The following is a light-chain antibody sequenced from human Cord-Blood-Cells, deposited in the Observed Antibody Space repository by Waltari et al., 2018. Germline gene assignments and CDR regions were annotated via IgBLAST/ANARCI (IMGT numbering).Light chain of an antibody. CDR2: GAS. CDR3: QQYNSYSPQ. V-gene: IGKV3-15*01. CDR1: QSVSSN. Sequence: EIVMTQSPATLSVSPGERATLSCRASQSVSSNLAWYQQKPGQAPRLLIYGASTRATGIPARFSGSGSGTEFTLTISSLQSEDFATYYCQQYNSYSPQFGQGTKVEIK. J-gene: IGKJ1*01.